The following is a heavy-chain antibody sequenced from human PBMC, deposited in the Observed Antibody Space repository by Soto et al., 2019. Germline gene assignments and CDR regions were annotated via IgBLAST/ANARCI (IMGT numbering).Heavy chain of an antibody. CDR2: IYYSGST. J-gene: IGHJ6*02. Sequence: PSETLSLTWTVSGGSISSYYWSWIRQPPGKGLEWIGYIYYSGSTNYNPSLKSRVTISVDTSKNQFSLKLSSVTAADTAVYYCARGSDYVWGSYRYHYYYGMDVWGQGTTVTVSS. D-gene: IGHD3-16*02. CDR1: GGSISSYY. V-gene: IGHV4-59*01. CDR3: ARGSDYVWGSYRYHYYYGMDV.